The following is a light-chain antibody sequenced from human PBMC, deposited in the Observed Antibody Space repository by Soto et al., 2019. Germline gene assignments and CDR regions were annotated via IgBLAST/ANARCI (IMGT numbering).Light chain of an antibody. J-gene: IGKJ1*01. CDR2: DTS. CDR3: QQYASSPRT. V-gene: IGKV3-20*01. CDR1: QSVTSNY. Sequence: EIVLTQSPGTLSLSPGERATLSCRASQSVTSNYLAWYQQKPGQAPGLLIYDTSTRASGVPDRFSGSGSGTEFTLTISRLEPEDFAVYYCQQYASSPRTFGQGTKVDIK.